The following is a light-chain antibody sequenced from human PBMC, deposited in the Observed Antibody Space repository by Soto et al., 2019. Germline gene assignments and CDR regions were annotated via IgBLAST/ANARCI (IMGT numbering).Light chain of an antibody. CDR2: DAS. V-gene: IGKV3-11*01. CDR1: QSVSSY. CDR3: QQRSNWPPWT. Sequence: EIVLTQSPTTLSASPGERATLSCSASQSVSSYLAWYQQKPGQAPRLLIYDASNRATGIPARFSGSGSGTDFTLTISSLEPEDFAVYYCQQRSNWPPWTFGQGTKVDIK. J-gene: IGKJ1*01.